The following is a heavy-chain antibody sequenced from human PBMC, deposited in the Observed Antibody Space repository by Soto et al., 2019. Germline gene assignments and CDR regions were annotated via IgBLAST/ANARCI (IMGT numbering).Heavy chain of an antibody. J-gene: IGHJ6*02. CDR1: GGSISSGDYY. V-gene: IGHV4-30-4*01. CDR3: ARWITIFGLDYYGMDV. Sequence: QVQLQESGPGLVKPSQTLSLTCTVSGGSISSGDYYWSWIRQPPGKGLEWIGYIYYSGSTYYNPSLKSRVTISVDTSKNQFSLKLSSVTAADTAVYYCARWITIFGLDYYGMDVWGQGTTVTVSS. CDR2: IYYSGST. D-gene: IGHD3-3*01.